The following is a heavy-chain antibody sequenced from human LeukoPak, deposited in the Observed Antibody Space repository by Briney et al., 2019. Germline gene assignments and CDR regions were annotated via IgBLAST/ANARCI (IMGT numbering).Heavy chain of an antibody. V-gene: IGHV3-9*01. J-gene: IGHJ1*01. CDR3: AKDIWSSGRGDFQH. Sequence: GGSLRLSCAASGFTFDDYAMHWVRQAPGKGLEWVSAISWNIGSIGSEASVKGRFTISRDNAKNSLYLQMNSLRAEATALYYCAKDIWSSGRGDFQHWGQGTLVTVSS. D-gene: IGHD6-25*01. CDR1: GFTFDDYA. CDR2: ISWNIGSI.